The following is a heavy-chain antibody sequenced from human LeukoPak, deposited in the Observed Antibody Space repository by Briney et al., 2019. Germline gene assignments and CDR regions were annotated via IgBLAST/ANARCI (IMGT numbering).Heavy chain of an antibody. CDR2: ISGSGGST. V-gene: IGHV3-23*01. CDR3: ARDNSRGPPTGELEPY. D-gene: IGHD1-1*01. Sequence: PGGSLRLSCAASGFTFSSYGMSWVRQAPGKGLEWVSAISGSGGSTYYADSVKGRFTISRDNSKNTLYLQMNSLRAEDTAVYYCARDNSRGPPTGELEPYWGQGTLVTVS. CDR1: GFTFSSYG. J-gene: IGHJ4*02.